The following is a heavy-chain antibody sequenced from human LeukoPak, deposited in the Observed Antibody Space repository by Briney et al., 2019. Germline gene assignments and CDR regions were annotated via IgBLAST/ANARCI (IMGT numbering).Heavy chain of an antibody. CDR3: ARTLGYCSGGSCYSSDSYFDY. CDR1: GYTFTSYG. V-gene: IGHV1-18*01. Sequence: ASVKVSCKASGYTFTSYGISWVRQAPRQGLEWMGGINTYNGNTNYAQKLQGRVTMTTDTSTSTAYMELRSLRSDDTAVYYCARTLGYCSGGSCYSSDSYFDYWGQGTLVTVSS. J-gene: IGHJ4*02. D-gene: IGHD2-15*01. CDR2: INTYNGNT.